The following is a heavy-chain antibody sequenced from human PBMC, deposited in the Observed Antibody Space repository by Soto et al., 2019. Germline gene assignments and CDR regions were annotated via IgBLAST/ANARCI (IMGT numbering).Heavy chain of an antibody. CDR1: GFSFSSYG. Sequence: PGGSLRLSCAASGFSFSSYGMHWIRQAPGKGLEWVAVIWHDGSNRYYADSVKGRFTISRDDSRNTLSLQMNSLRAEDTAVYYCARGHRMGGGSNITGYFDYWGQGTLVTVSS. CDR2: IWHDGSNR. V-gene: IGHV3-33*01. J-gene: IGHJ4*02. CDR3: ARGHRMGGGSNITGYFDY. D-gene: IGHD3-10*01.